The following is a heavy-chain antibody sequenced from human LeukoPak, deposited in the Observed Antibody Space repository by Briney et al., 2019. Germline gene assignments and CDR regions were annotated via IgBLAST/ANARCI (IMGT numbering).Heavy chain of an antibody. CDR1: GYTFTDYY. Sequence: GAAVKVSCQACGYTFTDYYIHKLRQAPGQDLEWTGWINPNSGVTNYAQKFQGRVTMTRDTPITTAFMELSRLRSDDTAVYYCARVLRRDGYNRYFDYWGQGTLVTVSS. J-gene: IGHJ4*02. CDR2: INPNSGVT. CDR3: ARVLRRDGYNRYFDY. V-gene: IGHV1-2*02. D-gene: IGHD5-24*01.